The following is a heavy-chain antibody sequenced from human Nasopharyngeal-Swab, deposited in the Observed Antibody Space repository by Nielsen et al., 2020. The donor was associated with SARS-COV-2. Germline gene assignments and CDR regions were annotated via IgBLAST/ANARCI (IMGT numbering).Heavy chain of an antibody. J-gene: IGHJ4*02. Sequence: SVKVSCKASGGTFSSYAISWVRQAPGQGLEWMGGILPIFGTANYAQKFQGRVTITADESTSTAYMELSSLRSEDTAVYYCARGRLVRVGAINFDYWGQGTLVTVSS. V-gene: IGHV1-69*13. CDR2: ILPIFGTA. CDR1: GGTFSSYA. CDR3: ARGRLVRVGAINFDY. D-gene: IGHD1-26*01.